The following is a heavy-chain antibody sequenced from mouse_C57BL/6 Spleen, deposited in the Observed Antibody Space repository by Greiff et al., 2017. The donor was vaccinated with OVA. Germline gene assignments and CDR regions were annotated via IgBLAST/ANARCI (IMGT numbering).Heavy chain of an antibody. CDR1: GYTFTDYY. Sequence: EVQLQQSGPELVKPGASVKISCKASGYTFTDYYMNWVKQSHGKSLEWIGDINPNNGGTSYNQKFKGKATLTVDKSSSTAYMELRSLTSEDSAVYYCARPQFPPNFDYWGQGTTLTVSS. J-gene: IGHJ2*01. CDR2: INPNNGGT. V-gene: IGHV1-26*01. CDR3: ARPQFPPNFDY.